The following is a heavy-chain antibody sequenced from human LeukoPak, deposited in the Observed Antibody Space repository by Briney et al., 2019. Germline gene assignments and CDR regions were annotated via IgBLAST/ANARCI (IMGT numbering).Heavy chain of an antibody. J-gene: IGHJ6*02. CDR1: GGSFSGYY. Sequence: PSETLSLTCAVYGGSFSGYYWSWIRQPPGKGLERIGEINHSGSTNYNPSLKSRVTISVDTSKNQFSLKLSSVTAADTAVYYCARGLGLMTPQARFLEWQRPKNGMDVWGQGTTVTVSS. V-gene: IGHV4-34*01. CDR2: INHSGST. CDR3: ARGLGLMTPQARFLEWQRPKNGMDV. D-gene: IGHD3-3*01.